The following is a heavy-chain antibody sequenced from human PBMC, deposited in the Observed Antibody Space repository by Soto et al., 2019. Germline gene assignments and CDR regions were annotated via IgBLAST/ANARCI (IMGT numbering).Heavy chain of an antibody. J-gene: IGHJ6*02. V-gene: IGHV4-34*01. CDR2: INHSGST. D-gene: IGHD6-13*01. Sequence: SETLSLTCAVYGGSFSGYYWTWIRQPPGTGLEWIGEINHSGSTNYNPSLKSRVTISVDTSKNQFSLKLSSVTAADTAVYYCARPGYSSSWGYYYYGMDVWGQGTTVTVSS. CDR1: GGSFSGYY. CDR3: ARPGYSSSWGYYYYGMDV.